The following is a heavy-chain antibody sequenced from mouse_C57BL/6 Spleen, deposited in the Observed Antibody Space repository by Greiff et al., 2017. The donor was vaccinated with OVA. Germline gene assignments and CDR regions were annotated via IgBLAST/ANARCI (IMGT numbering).Heavy chain of an antibody. V-gene: IGHV1-80*01. CDR3: ARTGGYYDGSSYGFDY. CDR2: IYPGDGDT. Sequence: QVQLQQSGAELVKPGASVTISCKASGYAFSSYWMNWVKQRLGKGLEWIGQIYPGDGDTNYNGKFKGMATLTADKSSSTAYMQISSLTSEDSAVYFGARTGGYYDGSSYGFDYWGKGTLVTVSA. CDR1: GYAFSSYW. J-gene: IGHJ3*01. D-gene: IGHD1-1*01.